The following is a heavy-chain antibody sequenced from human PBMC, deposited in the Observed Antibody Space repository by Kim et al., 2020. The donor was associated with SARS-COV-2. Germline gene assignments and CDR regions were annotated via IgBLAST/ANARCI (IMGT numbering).Heavy chain of an antibody. J-gene: IGHJ4*02. Sequence: YNPSLKSRVTISVDKSKNQFSLKLSSVTAADTAVYYCASTKDYSNNLFDYWGQGTLVTVSS. CDR3: ASTKDYSNNLFDY. V-gene: IGHV4-4*02. D-gene: IGHD4-4*01.